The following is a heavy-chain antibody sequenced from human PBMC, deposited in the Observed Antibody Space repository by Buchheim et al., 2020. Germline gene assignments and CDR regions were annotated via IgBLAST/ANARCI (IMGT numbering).Heavy chain of an antibody. CDR3: ATTNWLDP. J-gene: IGHJ5*02. Sequence: EVQLLESGGGLVQPGGSLRLSCAASGFTFSSYAMSWVRQAPGKGLEWVSRINSDGSSTNYADSVKGRFTVSRDNAKNTLYLQMNSLRDEDTAVYYCATTNWLDPWGQGTL. V-gene: IGHV3-74*02. CDR2: INSDGSST. CDR1: GFTFSSYA.